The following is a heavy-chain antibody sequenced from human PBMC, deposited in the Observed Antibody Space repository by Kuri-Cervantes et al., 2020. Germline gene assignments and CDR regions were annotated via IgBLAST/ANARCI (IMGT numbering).Heavy chain of an antibody. J-gene: IGHJ6*03. V-gene: IGHV4-59*08. CDR2: IYYSGST. CDR3: AKGYYYMDV. Sequence: SETLSLTCTVSGGSISSNFWSWIRQSPGKGLEWIGYIYYSGSTNYNPSLKSRVTISEDTSKNQFSLKLSSVTAADTAVYYCAKGYYYMDVWGKGTTVTVSS. CDR1: GGSISSNF.